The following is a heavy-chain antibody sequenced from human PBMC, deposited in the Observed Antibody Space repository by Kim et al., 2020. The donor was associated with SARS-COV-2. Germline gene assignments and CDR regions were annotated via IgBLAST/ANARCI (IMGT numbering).Heavy chain of an antibody. CDR1: GGSVSSGSYY. Sequence: SETLSLTCTVSGGSVSSGSYYWSWIRQPPGKGLEWIGYIYYSGSTNYNPSLKSRATISVDTSKNQFSLKLSSVTAADTAVYYCARNPPRSSGWYAAPAYFDYWGQGTLVTVSS. CDR3: ARNPPRSSGWYAAPAYFDY. V-gene: IGHV4-61*01. CDR2: IYYSGST. J-gene: IGHJ4*02. D-gene: IGHD6-19*01.